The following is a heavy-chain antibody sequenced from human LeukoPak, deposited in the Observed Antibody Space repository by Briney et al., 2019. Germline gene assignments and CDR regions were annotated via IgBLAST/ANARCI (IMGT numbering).Heavy chain of an antibody. D-gene: IGHD6-19*01. CDR1: GYTFTSYY. V-gene: IGHV1-46*01. CDR3: ARDGIAVAGTEGVDY. Sequence: ASVKVSCKASGYTFTSYYMHWVRQAPGQGLEWMGIINPSGGSTSYAQKFQGRVTMTRDTSTSTVYMELSSLRSEDTAVYCCARDGIAVAGTEGVDYWGQGTLVTVSS. J-gene: IGHJ4*02. CDR2: INPSGGST.